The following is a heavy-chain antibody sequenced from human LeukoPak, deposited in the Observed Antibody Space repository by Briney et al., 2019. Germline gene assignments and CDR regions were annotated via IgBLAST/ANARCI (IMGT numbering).Heavy chain of an antibody. CDR2: IYYSGST. CDR1: GGSISSSSYY. V-gene: IGHV4-39*01. J-gene: IGHJ4*02. Sequence: TPSETLSLTCTVSGGSISSSSYYWGWIRQPPGKGLEWIGGIYYSGSTYYNPSLKSRVTISVDTSKNQFSLKLSSVTAADTAVYYCARLSRGYDYFSFDYWGQGTLVTVSS. CDR3: ARLSRGYDYFSFDY. D-gene: IGHD5-12*01.